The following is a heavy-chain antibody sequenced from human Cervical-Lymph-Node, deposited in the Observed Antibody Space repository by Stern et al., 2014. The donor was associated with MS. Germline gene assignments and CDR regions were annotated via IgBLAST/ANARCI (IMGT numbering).Heavy chain of an antibody. Sequence: QVQLVQSGGGVVQPGRSLRLSCAASGFTFSSYAMHWVRQAPGTGLEWVAVISPDGNNKYYADSVKGRFTISRDNSQKRLYLQVDSLRVEDTAVFYCAYDSGSYFFDYWGQGTLLTVSS. CDR2: ISPDGNNK. D-gene: IGHD1-26*01. J-gene: IGHJ4*02. CDR1: GFTFSSYA. V-gene: IGHV3-30*01. CDR3: AYDSGSYFFDY.